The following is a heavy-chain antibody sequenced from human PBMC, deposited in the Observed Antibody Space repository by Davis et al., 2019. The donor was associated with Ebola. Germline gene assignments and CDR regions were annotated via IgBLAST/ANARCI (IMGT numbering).Heavy chain of an antibody. CDR1: GGSISSGGYY. CDR3: ARHRDGYLGFNWFDP. J-gene: IGHJ5*02. D-gene: IGHD6-13*01. Sequence: SETLSLTCTVSGGSISSGGYYWSWIRQPPGKGLEWIGEINHSGSTNYNPSLKSRVTISVDTSKNQFSLKLSSVTAADTAVYYCARHRDGYLGFNWFDPWGQGTLVTVSS. CDR2: INHSGST. V-gene: IGHV4-39*01.